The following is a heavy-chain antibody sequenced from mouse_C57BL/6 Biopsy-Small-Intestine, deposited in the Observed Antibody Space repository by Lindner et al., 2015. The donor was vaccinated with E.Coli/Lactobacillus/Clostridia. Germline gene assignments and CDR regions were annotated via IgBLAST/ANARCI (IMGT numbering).Heavy chain of an antibody. D-gene: IGHD1-3*01. CDR3: ARGGYRGNSMDY. J-gene: IGHJ4*01. Sequence: VQLQESGAELKKPGASVRLSCKATGYTFTGYWIEWIKQRPGHGLEWIGEIIPGSGSTNYNEKFKGKATFTANASSNTAYIQLSSLTTEDSAIYYCARGGYRGNSMDYWGQGTSVTVSS. CDR2: IIPGSGST. CDR1: GYTFTGYW. V-gene: IGHV1-9*01.